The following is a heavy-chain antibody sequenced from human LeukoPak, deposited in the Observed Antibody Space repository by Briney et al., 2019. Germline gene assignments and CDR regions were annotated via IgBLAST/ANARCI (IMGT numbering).Heavy chain of an antibody. J-gene: IGHJ5*02. V-gene: IGHV4-31*03. D-gene: IGHD3-10*01. CDR3: ASGEARYWFDP. Sequence: SETLSLTCTVSGGSISSGGYYWSWIRQHPGKGLEWIGYIYYSGSTYYSPSLKSRVTISVDTSKNQFSLKLSSVTAADTAVYYCASGEARYWFDPWGQGTLVTVSS. CDR2: IYYSGST. CDR1: GGSISSGGYY.